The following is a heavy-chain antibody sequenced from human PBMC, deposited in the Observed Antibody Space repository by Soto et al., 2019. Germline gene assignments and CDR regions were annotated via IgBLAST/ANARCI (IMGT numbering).Heavy chain of an antibody. CDR3: DRVPSYLPEDY. J-gene: IGHJ4*02. Sequence: QVQLVQSGAEVKKPGASVRVSCKASGYTFTNYGISWVRQAPGQGLEWIGWISAYNGETIYAQKLQCRVTMTTDTSKSTAYMELRSLRSDDTAMYFCDRVPSYLPEDYWGQGTLVTVSS. CDR1: GYTFTNYG. CDR2: ISAYNGET. V-gene: IGHV1-18*01.